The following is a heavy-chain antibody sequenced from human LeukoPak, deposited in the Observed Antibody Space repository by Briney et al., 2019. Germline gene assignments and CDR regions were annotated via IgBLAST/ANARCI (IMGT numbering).Heavy chain of an antibody. CDR1: GYTFTSYY. D-gene: IGHD6-19*01. CDR3: ARGQQWVDY. CDR2: INSSGGST. V-gene: IGHV1-46*01. Sequence: ASVKVSCKTSGYTFTSYYTRWVRQAPGQGLEWMGLINSSGGSTAYSQRFQGRVTMTRDTSTSTVYMELSSLRSEDTAVYYCARGQQWVDYWGQGTLVTVSS. J-gene: IGHJ4*02.